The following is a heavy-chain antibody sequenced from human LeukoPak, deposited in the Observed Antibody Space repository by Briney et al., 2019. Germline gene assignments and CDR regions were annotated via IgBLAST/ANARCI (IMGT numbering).Heavy chain of an antibody. V-gene: IGHV3-66*01. J-gene: IGHJ6*02. CDR3: ARALGSYYYYGMDV. CDR1: GFTIDSNY. D-gene: IGHD7-27*01. Sequence: GGSLRLSCAASGFTIDSNYMYWVRQAPGKGLEWVSVVYGGGSTYYADSVKGRFTISRDNSKNTLYLQMDSPRAEDTAVYYCARALGSYYYYGMDVWGQGTTVTVSS. CDR2: VYGGGST.